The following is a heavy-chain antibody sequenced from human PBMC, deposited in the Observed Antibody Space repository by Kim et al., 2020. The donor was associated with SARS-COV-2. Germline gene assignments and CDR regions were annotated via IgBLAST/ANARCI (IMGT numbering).Heavy chain of an antibody. CDR1: GYTFTSYD. CDR3: ARGRYDSSGYLNPYYFDY. D-gene: IGHD3-22*01. Sequence: ASVKVSCKASGYTFTSYDINWVRQATGQGLEWMGWMNPNSGNTGYAQKFQGRVSMTKNTSISTAYMDLSSLRSEDTAVYYCARGRYDSSGYLNPYYFDYWGQGTLVTVSS. J-gene: IGHJ4*02. V-gene: IGHV1-8*01. CDR2: MNPNSGNT.